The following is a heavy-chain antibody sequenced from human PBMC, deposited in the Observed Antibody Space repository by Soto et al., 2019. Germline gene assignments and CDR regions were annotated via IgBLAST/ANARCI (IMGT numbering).Heavy chain of an antibody. V-gene: IGHV4-59*01. CDR1: GGSLSGYY. CDR3: ARVGYGYFQH. J-gene: IGHJ1*01. CDR2: IYYNGNT. Sequence: SETLSLTCTVSGGSLSGYYWSWIRQPPGKRLEWIGYIYYNGNTNYAQKLQGRVTMTTDTSTSTAYMELRSLRSDDTAVYYCARVGYGYFQHWGQGTLVTVSS. D-gene: IGHD4-17*01.